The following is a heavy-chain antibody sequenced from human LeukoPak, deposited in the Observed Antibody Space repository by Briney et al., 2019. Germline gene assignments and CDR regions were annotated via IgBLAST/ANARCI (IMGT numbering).Heavy chain of an antibody. CDR2: IYYSGST. CDR3: ARYSGTYYVY. J-gene: IGHJ4*02. CDR1: GGSISSYY. D-gene: IGHD1-26*01. Sequence: SETLSLTCTVSGGSISSYYLSWIRQPPGKGLEWIGYIYYSGSTNYNPSLKSRVTISVDTSKNQFSLKLSSVTAADTAVYFCARYSGTYYVYWGQGTLVTVSS. V-gene: IGHV4-59*01.